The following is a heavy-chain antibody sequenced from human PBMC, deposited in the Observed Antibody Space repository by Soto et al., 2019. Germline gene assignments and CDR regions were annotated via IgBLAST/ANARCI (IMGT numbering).Heavy chain of an antibody. CDR2: ISAGGIST. Sequence: GSLRLSCAASGFTFSNYAMSWVRQAPGKGLEWVAAISAGGISTYYADFVKGRFTISKDKSGNTLSLQINSLRAEDTAIYYCAKSPYTYGANVFDIWGQGTTVTVSS. J-gene: IGHJ3*02. D-gene: IGHD3-16*01. V-gene: IGHV3-23*01. CDR1: GFTFSNYA. CDR3: AKSPYTYGANVFDI.